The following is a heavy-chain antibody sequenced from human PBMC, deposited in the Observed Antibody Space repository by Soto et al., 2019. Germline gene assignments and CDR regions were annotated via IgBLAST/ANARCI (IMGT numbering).Heavy chain of an antibody. CDR2: SYHSGST. J-gene: IGHJ4*02. V-gene: IGHV4-30-2*01. D-gene: IGHD1-26*01. Sequence: SETLSLTCAVSGSSISSGDYSWSWIRQPPGKGLEWNGYSYHSGSTYHNPSLKSRVTISVDRSKSQFSLKLSSVTAADTAVYYCARVRSGSYLDFDYWGQGTLVTVSS. CDR1: GSSISSGDYS. CDR3: ARVRSGSYLDFDY.